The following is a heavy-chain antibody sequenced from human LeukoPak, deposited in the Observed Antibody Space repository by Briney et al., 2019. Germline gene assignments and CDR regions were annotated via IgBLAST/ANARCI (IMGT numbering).Heavy chain of an antibody. D-gene: IGHD5-12*01. V-gene: IGHV4-4*02. J-gene: IGHJ4*02. Sequence: SETLSLTCAVSGGSISSSNWWSWVRQPPGKGLEWSGEIYHSGSTNYNPSLKSRVTISVDKSKNQFSLKLSSVTAADTAVYYCATRRGYSGYVPFDYWGQGTLVTVSS. CDR1: GGSISSSNW. CDR3: ATRRGYSGYVPFDY. CDR2: IYHSGST.